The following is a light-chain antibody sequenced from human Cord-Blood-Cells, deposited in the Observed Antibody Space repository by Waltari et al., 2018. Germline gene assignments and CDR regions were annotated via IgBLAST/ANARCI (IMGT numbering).Light chain of an antibody. CDR3: SSYTSSSTWV. CDR1: SSDGGGYNY. Sequence: QSALTHPASVSGSPGHSMPIPCTGTSSDGGGYNYVPWYQPHPGKAPKLMIYDASNRPSGVTNRFSGSKSGNTASLTISGLQAEDEADYYCSSYTSSSTWVFGGGTKLTVL. J-gene: IGLJ3*02. V-gene: IGLV2-14*01. CDR2: DAS.